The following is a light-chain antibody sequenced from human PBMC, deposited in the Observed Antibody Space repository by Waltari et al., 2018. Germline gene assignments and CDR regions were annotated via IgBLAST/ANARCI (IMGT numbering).Light chain of an antibody. CDR2: GNS. V-gene: IGLV1-40*01. J-gene: IGLJ2*01. CDR3: QSYDSSLSGVV. CDR1: SSNIGAGYD. Sequence: QSVLTQPPSVSGAPGQRVTISCTGSSSNIGAGYDVHWYQQLPGTAPKLLIYGNSNRPSGFPDRFSGSKSGTSASRAITGLQAEDEADYYCQSYDSSLSGVVFGGGTKLTVL.